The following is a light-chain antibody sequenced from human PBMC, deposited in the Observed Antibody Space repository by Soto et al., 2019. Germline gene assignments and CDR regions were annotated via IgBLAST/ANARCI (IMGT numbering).Light chain of an antibody. J-gene: IGKJ1*01. CDR2: GAS. Sequence: IVLTQSPGTLSLSPGERATLSCKCSQSVSSSYLAWYQQKPGQAPRLLIYGASSRATGIPDRFSGSGSGTDCTLAIRRLEPEDVAVYYCHQFGYSPRTLGQGTKVDIK. CDR1: QSVSSSY. V-gene: IGKV3-20*01. CDR3: HQFGYSPRT.